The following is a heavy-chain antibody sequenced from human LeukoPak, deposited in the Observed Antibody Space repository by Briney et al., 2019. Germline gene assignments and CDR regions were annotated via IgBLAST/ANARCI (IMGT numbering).Heavy chain of an antibody. D-gene: IGHD3-3*01. CDR2: FDPEDGET. J-gene: IGHJ6*02. V-gene: IGHV1-24*01. CDR3: ARDTGFLEWLPYYYYYGMDV. Sequence: ASVTVSCKVSGYTLTELSMHWVRQAPGKGLEWMGGFDPEDGETIYAQKFQGRVTMTTDTSTSTAYMELRSLRSDDTAVYYCARDTGFLEWLPYYYYYGMDVWGQGTTVTVSS. CDR1: GYTLTELS.